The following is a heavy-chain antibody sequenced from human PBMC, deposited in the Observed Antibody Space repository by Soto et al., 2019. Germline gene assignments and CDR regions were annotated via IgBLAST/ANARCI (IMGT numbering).Heavy chain of an antibody. V-gene: IGHV3-23*01. J-gene: IGHJ4*02. CDR3: AKDPGNARYFDS. Sequence: EVQLLESGGGLVQPGGSPRLSCAASGFTFSSYAMSWVRQAPGKGLEWVSTLNGGGDRPKYADSVKGRFTISRDNSKNTLYLQMNSLSADDTAVYYCAKDPGNARYFDSWGQGTLVTVSS. CDR1: GFTFSSYA. CDR2: LNGGGDRP.